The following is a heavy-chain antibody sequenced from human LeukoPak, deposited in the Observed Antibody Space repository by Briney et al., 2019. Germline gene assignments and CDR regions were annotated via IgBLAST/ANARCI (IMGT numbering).Heavy chain of an antibody. V-gene: IGHV3-23*01. J-gene: IGHJ4*02. CDR1: GISFSTYA. CDR2: IRGGGEK. CDR3: AKANWISNADAVW. Sequence: GGSLTLSCAASGISFSTYAMSWVRQTPARGLEGVPSIRGGGEKFYADSVMGRFTLSRDDPRNTVYLQLNNLRVDDTAVYYCAKANWISNADAVWWGQGTVVIVSS. D-gene: IGHD1-1*01.